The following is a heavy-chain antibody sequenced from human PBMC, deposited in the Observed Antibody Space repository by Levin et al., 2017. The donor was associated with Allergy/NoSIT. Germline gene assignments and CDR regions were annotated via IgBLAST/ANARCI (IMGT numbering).Heavy chain of an antibody. V-gene: IGHV4-59*01. Sequence: ESLKISCTVSGGSISSYYWSWIRQPPGKGLEWIGYISYSGSTNYNPSLKSRVTISVDTSKNQFSLKLTSVTAADTAVYYCARDRTVTTNKVFYYGMDLWGQGTTVTVSS. CDR2: ISYSGST. CDR1: GGSISSYY. D-gene: IGHD4-11*01. CDR3: ARDRTVTTNKVFYYGMDL. J-gene: IGHJ6*02.